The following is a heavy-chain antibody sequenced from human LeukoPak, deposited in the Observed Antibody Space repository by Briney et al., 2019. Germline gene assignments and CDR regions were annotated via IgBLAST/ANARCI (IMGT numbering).Heavy chain of an antibody. CDR1: GGTFSSYA. CDR3: ASGLRKHYDFWSRYSDYFDY. D-gene: IGHD3-3*01. J-gene: IGHJ4*02. V-gene: IGHV1-69*05. Sequence: GASVKVSCKASGGTFSSYAISWVRQAPGQGLEWMGGIIPIFGTANYAQKFQGRVTITTDESTSTAYMELSSLRSEDTAVYYCASGLRKHYDFWSRYSDYFDYWGQGTLVTVSS. CDR2: IIPIFGTA.